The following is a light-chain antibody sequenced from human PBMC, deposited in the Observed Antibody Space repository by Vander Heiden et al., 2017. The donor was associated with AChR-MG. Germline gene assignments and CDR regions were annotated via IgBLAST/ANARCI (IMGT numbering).Light chain of an antibody. CDR1: QSISSY. CDR2: AAS. J-gene: IGKJ2*01. V-gene: IGKV1-39*01. CDR3: QQSYSSTPYT. Sequence: DIQMTQSPSSLSASVGDRVTITCRASQSISSYLNWDQQKPEKAPKLLIYAASSLQSGVPSRFSGSGSGTDFTLTISSLQPEDFATYYCQQSYSSTPYTFGQGTKLEIK.